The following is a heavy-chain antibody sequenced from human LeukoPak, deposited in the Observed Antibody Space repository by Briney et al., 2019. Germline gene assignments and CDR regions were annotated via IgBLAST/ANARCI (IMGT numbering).Heavy chain of an antibody. J-gene: IGHJ5*02. CDR1: GGSFSGYY. Sequence: SETLSLTCAVYGGSFSGYYWSWIRQPPGKGLEWIGEINHSGSTNYNPSLKSRVTISVDTSKNQLSLKLSSVTAADTAVYYCARGQVRGVRRYYYNWFDPWGQGTLVTVSS. CDR3: ARGQVRGVRRYYYNWFDP. V-gene: IGHV4-34*01. D-gene: IGHD3-10*01. CDR2: INHSGST.